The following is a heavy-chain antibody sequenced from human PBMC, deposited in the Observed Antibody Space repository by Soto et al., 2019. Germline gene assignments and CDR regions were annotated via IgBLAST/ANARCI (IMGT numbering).Heavy chain of an antibody. D-gene: IGHD3-3*01. V-gene: IGHV3-23*01. Sequence: PGGSLRLSCAASGFTFSSYAMSWARQAPGKGLEWVSAISGSGGSTYYADSVKGRFTISRDNSKNTLYLQMNSLRAEDTAVYYCAKEPIGSRITIFGVPRGYFDYWGQGTLVTVSS. CDR3: AKEPIGSRITIFGVPRGYFDY. CDR1: GFTFSSYA. J-gene: IGHJ4*02. CDR2: ISGSGGST.